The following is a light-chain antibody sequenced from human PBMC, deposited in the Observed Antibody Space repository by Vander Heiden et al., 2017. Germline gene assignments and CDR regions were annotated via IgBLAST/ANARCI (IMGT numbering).Light chain of an antibody. CDR3: TSYTSSTTVV. V-gene: IGLV2-14*01. CDR2: DVS. J-gene: IGLJ3*02. Sequence: QSALTQPASVSGSPGQSITISCTGTSRDLGRYNYVSWYQQHPRKAPKLIIYDVSSRPSGVSNRCSGSKSGNTASLTISGLQAEDEADYYCTSYTSSTTVVFGGGTELTVL. CDR1: SRDLGRYNY.